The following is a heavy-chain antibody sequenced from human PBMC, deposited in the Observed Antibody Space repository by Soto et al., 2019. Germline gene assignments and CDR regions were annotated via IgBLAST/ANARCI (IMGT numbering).Heavy chain of an antibody. CDR2: ISTYNGNT. J-gene: IGHJ4*02. V-gene: IGHV1-18*01. CDR1: GYTFSNSG. D-gene: IGHD6-19*01. CDR3: ARGSQPIDY. Sequence: QVQLVQSGAEVKKPGASVKVSCKASGYTFSNSGLSWVRQAPGQGLEWMGWISTYNGNTHYPQKFQGRVTMATDTSTSTVYMELRSLRSDDAAVYYCARGSQPIDYWGQGTLVTVSS.